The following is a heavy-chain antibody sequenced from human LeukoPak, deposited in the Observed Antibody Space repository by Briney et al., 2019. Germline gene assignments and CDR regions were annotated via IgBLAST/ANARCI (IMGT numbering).Heavy chain of an antibody. Sequence: PSQTLSLTCTVSGGSISSGDYYWSWIRQPPGKGLEWIGYIYYSGSTNYNPSLKSRVTISVDTSKNQFSLKLSSVTAADTAVYYCAREIAEAYYYGSGSYYNALDYWGQGTLVTVSS. CDR3: AREIAEAYYYGSGSYYNALDY. J-gene: IGHJ4*02. D-gene: IGHD3-10*01. CDR1: GGSISSGDYY. CDR2: IYYSGST. V-gene: IGHV4-61*08.